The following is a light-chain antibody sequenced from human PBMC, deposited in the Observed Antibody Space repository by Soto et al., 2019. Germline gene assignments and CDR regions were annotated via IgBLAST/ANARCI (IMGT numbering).Light chain of an antibody. CDR2: DAS. CDR3: QQYNTVPPT. Sequence: DIQMTQSPSSLSTSLGDRVTITCRVSQDVSTYLSWFRQKPGRAPELLIYDASSLKTGVPSRFTGSGSGTDFTFTISSLQPEDIASYFCQQYNTVPPTFGQGTRLDIK. CDR1: QDVSTY. J-gene: IGKJ2*01. V-gene: IGKV1-33*01.